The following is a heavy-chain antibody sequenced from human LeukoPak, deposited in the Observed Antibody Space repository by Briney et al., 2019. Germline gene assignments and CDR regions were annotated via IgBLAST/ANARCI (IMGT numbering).Heavy chain of an antibody. CDR2: LYSGGTA. CDR1: GFTVSSVY. J-gene: IGHJ4*02. V-gene: IGHV3-53*01. D-gene: IGHD6-13*01. Sequence: PGGSLRLSCAASGFTVSSVYMNWVRQAPGKGLEWVSALYSGGTAFYADSVKGRFTISRDDSKNTLYLQMSSLRVEDTAVYYCARAGLSRATAGLFDYWGQGTLVTVSS. CDR3: ARAGLSRATAGLFDY.